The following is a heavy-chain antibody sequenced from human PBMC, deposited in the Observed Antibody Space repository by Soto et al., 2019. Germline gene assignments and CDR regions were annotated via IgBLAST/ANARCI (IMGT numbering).Heavy chain of an antibody. CDR1: GGSISSYY. V-gene: IGHV4-59*08. D-gene: IGHD1-26*01. CDR3: ATHSGTYYYYYMDV. Sequence: SETLSLTCTVSGGSISSYYWSWIRQPPGKGLEWIGYIYYSGSTNYNPSLKSRVTISVDTSKNQFSLKLSSVTAADTAVYYCATHSGTYYYYYMDVWGKGTTVTVSS. CDR2: IYYSGST. J-gene: IGHJ6*03.